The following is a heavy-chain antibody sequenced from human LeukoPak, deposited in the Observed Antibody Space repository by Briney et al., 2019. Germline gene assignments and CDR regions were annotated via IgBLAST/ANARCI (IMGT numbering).Heavy chain of an antibody. CDR2: INPNSGGT. Sequence: ASVKVSCKASGYTFTGYYMHWMRQAPGQGLEWMGWINPNSGGTNYAQKFQGRVTMTRDTSISTAYMELSRLRSDDTAVYYCARVPYDFWSGYSTFDYWGQGTLVTVSS. CDR1: GYTFTGYY. V-gene: IGHV1-2*02. D-gene: IGHD3-3*01. CDR3: ARVPYDFWSGYSTFDY. J-gene: IGHJ4*02.